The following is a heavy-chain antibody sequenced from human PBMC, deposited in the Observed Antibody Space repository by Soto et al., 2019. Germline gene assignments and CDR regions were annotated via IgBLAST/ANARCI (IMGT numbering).Heavy chain of an antibody. CDR2: VYWDDDK. Sequence: QITLKESGPTLVKPTQTLTLTCTFSGFSLTTNGEGVGWIRQPPGKALEWLALVYWDDDKRFSPSLKNRLTIXXDTSKNQVVLTMTYMDPVDTATYYCVHRRVQIFDFWGQGAPVTVSS. J-gene: IGHJ4*02. CDR1: GFSLTTNGEG. D-gene: IGHD1-1*01. CDR3: VHRRVQIFDF. V-gene: IGHV2-5*02.